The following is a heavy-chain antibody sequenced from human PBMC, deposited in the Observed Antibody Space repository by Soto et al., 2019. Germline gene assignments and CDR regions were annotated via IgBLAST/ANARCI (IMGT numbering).Heavy chain of an antibody. CDR3: ARDPAFGPYSGSYFDY. V-gene: IGHV1-69*13. CDR1: GYRFTGYG. D-gene: IGHD1-26*01. J-gene: IGHJ4*02. Sequence: SVKVSCKASGYRFTGYGLHWVRQAPGQGLEWMGGIIPIFGTANYAQKFQGRVTITADESTSTAYMELSSLRSEDTAVYYCARDPAFGPYSGSYFDYWGQGTLVTVYS. CDR2: IIPIFGTA.